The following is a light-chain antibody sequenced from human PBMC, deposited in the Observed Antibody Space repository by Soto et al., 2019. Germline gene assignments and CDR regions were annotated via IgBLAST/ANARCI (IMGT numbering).Light chain of an antibody. CDR1: LTISSY. V-gene: IGKV1-39*01. J-gene: IGKJ1*01. Sequence: DIQMTQSPSPLSAFVGDRVTITCRASLTISSYLNWYQQKSGKAPKLLISAASSLESGVPPRFSGSGSGTDFTLTITSLQPEDFATYYCQQSHSIPWTFGQGTKVEIK. CDR3: QQSHSIPWT. CDR2: AAS.